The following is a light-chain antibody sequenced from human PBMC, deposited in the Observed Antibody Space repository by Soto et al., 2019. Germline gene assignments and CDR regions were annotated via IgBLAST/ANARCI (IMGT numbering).Light chain of an antibody. CDR1: SSDVGGYNH. CDR2: DVS. Sequence: QSALTQPASVSGPPGQSITISCTGTSSDVGGYNHVSWYQQYPGKAPKLMIYDVSNRPSGVSNRFSGSKSGNTASLTISGLQAEDGADYYCSSYSSSVTYVFGTGTKVTVL. V-gene: IGLV2-14*01. J-gene: IGLJ1*01. CDR3: SSYSSSVTYV.